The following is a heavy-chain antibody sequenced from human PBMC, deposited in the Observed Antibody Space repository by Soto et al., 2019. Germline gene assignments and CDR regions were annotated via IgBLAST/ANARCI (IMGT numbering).Heavy chain of an antibody. CDR3: ATSSSGWYSQNYYFDY. D-gene: IGHD6-19*01. J-gene: IGHJ4*02. CDR2: ISYDGSNK. Sequence: PGGSLRLSCAASGFTFSSYAMHWVRQAPGKGLEWVAVISYDGSNKYYADSVKGRFTISRDNSKNTLYLQMNSLRAEDTAVYYCATSSSGWYSQNYYFDYWGQGTLVTVSS. CDR1: GFTFSSYA. V-gene: IGHV3-30-3*01.